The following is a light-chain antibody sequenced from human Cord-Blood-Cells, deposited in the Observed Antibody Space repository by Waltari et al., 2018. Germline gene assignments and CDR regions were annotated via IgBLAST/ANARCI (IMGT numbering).Light chain of an antibody. CDR2: YYSTSEK. V-gene: IGLV5-37*01. CDR3: MIWPSNAWV. J-gene: IGLJ3*02. CDR1: SDINVGSYT. Sequence: QPVLTQPPSSSASPGESARLTCTLPSDINVGSYTLHCYQQKPGSPPSDLLYYYSTSEKGHSSGVPSRFCGSKDASAKTGILVIAGLQYTDEADYYCMIWPSNAWVFGGGTKLTVL.